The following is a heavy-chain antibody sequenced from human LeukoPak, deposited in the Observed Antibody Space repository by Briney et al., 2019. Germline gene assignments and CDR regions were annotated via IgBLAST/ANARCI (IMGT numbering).Heavy chain of an antibody. V-gene: IGHV3-30-3*01. Sequence: PGGSLRLSCAASGFTFSSYAMLWVRQAPGKGLEWVAVISYDGSNKYYADSVKGRFTISRDNSKNTLYLQMNSLRAEDTAVYYCARGSMIVLNGVDYWGQGTLVTVSS. CDR3: ARGSMIVLNGVDY. D-gene: IGHD3-22*01. J-gene: IGHJ4*02. CDR1: GFTFSSYA. CDR2: ISYDGSNK.